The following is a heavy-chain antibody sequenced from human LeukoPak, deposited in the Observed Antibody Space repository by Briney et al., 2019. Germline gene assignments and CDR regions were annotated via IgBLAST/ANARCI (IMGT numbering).Heavy chain of an antibody. D-gene: IGHD1-14*01. Sequence: PGGSLRLSCEDSGLAFASYALSWVRQAPGKGLEWEAVISYDGSNKYYADSVKGRFTISRDNSKNTLYLQMNSLRAEDTAVYYCAKDSPITTIDYWGQGTLVTVSS. J-gene: IGHJ4*02. CDR3: AKDSPITTIDY. V-gene: IGHV3-30*18. CDR1: GLAFASYA. CDR2: ISYDGSNK.